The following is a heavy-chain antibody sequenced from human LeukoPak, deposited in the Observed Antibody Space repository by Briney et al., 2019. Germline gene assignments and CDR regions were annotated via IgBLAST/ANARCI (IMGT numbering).Heavy chain of an antibody. Sequence: GASVKVSCKASGYTFTSYGISWVRQAPGQRLECMGWINAANGNIKYSPSFQGRVTFTGDISASTVYMEMSSLRSEDTALYYCARDGGGRYGTTLLDYWGQGTLVTVSS. CDR1: GYTFTSYG. V-gene: IGHV1-18*01. CDR2: INAANGNI. CDR3: ARDGGGRYGTTLLDY. J-gene: IGHJ4*02. D-gene: IGHD1/OR15-1a*01.